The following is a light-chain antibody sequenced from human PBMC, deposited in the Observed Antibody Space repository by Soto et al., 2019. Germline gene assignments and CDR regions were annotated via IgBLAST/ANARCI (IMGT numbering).Light chain of an antibody. CDR1: SSDVDTYNS. V-gene: IGLV2-14*01. Sequence: QSALTQPASVSGSPGQSITISCTGTSSDVDTYNSVSWYQQHPGKVPKLMIYEVINRPSGVSDRFSGSKSGNTASLTISGLQAEDEADYYFSSYTNINPWVFGGGTKLTVL. CDR3: SSYTNINPWV. J-gene: IGLJ3*02. CDR2: EVI.